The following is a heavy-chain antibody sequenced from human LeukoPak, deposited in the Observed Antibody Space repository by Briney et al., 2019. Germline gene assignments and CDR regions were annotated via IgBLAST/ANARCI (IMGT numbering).Heavy chain of an antibody. V-gene: IGHV3-15*01. CDR2: IKSKTDGGTT. CDR3: TTDREYYDFWSGYYIGY. CDR1: GFTFSNAW. D-gene: IGHD3-3*01. Sequence: GGSLRLSCAASGFTFSNAWMSWVRQAPGKGLEWVGRIKSKTDGGTTDYAAPVKGRFTISRDDSKNTLYLQMNSLKTEDTAVYYCTTDREYYDFWSGYYIGYWGQGTLVTVSS. J-gene: IGHJ4*02.